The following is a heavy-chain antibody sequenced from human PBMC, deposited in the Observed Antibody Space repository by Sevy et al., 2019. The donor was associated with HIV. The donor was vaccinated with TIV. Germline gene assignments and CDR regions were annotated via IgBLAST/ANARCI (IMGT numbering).Heavy chain of an antibody. CDR1: GFTFNTYT. CDR3: ARPYGSGSWEAFDI. J-gene: IGHJ3*02. V-gene: IGHV3-21*01. Sequence: GGSLRLSCAASGFTFNTYTMNWVRQAPGEGLEWVSSISSSANYIYYADSVKGRFTISRDNAKNSLFLQMNNLRAEDTAVYYCARPYGSGSWEAFDIWGQGQWSPSPQ. D-gene: IGHD3-10*01. CDR2: ISSSANYI.